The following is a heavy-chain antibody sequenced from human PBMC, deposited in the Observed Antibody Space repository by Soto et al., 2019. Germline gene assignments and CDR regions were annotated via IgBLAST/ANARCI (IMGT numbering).Heavy chain of an antibody. Sequence: SETLSLTCTVSGGSISSYYWSWIRQPPGKGLEWIGYIYYSGSTNYNPSLKSRVTISVDTSKNQFSLKLSSVTAADTAVYYCAGTYYYDSSGYYYDYYYYGMDVWGQGTTVTLSS. V-gene: IGHV4-59*01. CDR2: IYYSGST. J-gene: IGHJ6*02. D-gene: IGHD3-22*01. CDR3: AGTYYYDSSGYYYDYYYYGMDV. CDR1: GGSISSYY.